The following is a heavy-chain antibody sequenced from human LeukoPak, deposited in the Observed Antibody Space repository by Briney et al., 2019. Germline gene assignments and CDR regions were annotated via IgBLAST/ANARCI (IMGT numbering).Heavy chain of an antibody. CDR3: AREVDRSGSWFDP. V-gene: IGHV1-46*01. CDR1: GYSFPTYY. D-gene: IGHD5-12*01. Sequence: ASVKVSCKASGYSFPTYYVHWLRQAPGQGLEWMGMINPSGGRTTYAVKFQGRLTLTRDTSTTTVYMELSSLRSEDTAIYYSAREVDRSGSWFDPWGQGTLVTVSS. J-gene: IGHJ5*02. CDR2: INPSGGRT.